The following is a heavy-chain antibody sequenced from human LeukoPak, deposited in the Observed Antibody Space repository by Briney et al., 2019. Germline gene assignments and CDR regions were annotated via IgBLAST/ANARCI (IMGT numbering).Heavy chain of an antibody. CDR1: GYTFTGYY. D-gene: IGHD2-8*01. CDR3: ARGSEWGKNWFDP. V-gene: IGHV1-2*06. CDR2: INPNSGGT. J-gene: IGHJ5*02. Sequence: ASVKVSCKASGYTFTGYYMHWVRQAPGQGLEWMGRINPNSGGTNYAQKFQGRVTMTRDTSISTAYMELSRLRSDDTAVYYCARGSEWGKNWFDPWGQGTLVTVSS.